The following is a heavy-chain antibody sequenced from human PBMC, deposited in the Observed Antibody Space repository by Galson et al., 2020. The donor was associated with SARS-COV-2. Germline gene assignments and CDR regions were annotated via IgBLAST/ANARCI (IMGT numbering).Heavy chain of an antibody. CDR3: ARRGRRDFWSGYYILDAFDI. D-gene: IGHD3-3*01. J-gene: IGHJ3*02. CDR1: GGSISSGSYY. CDR2: IYTSGST. V-gene: IGHV4-61*09. Sequence: SETLSLTCTVSGGSISSGSYYWSWIRQPAGKGLEWIGHIYTSGSTSYNPSLKSRVTISVDTSNNQFSLKLSSVTAADTAVYYCARRGRRDFWSGYYILDAFDIWGQGTMVTVSS.